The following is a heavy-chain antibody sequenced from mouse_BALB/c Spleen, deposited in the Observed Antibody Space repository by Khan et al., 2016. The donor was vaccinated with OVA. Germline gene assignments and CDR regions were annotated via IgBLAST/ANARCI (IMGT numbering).Heavy chain of an antibody. Sequence: QVQLQQPGAELVRPGSSVKISCKASGYAFSNYLMNWVKQGPGQGLEWIGQIYPGDGNTNYNGKFKDKATLTADNSSTTAYMQLSSLTSEDSAVYFCARSGYDYFAYGGQGTLVTVSA. CDR3: ARSGYDYFAY. D-gene: IGHD2-14*01. J-gene: IGHJ3*01. V-gene: IGHV1-80*01. CDR2: IYPGDGNT. CDR1: GYAFSNYL.